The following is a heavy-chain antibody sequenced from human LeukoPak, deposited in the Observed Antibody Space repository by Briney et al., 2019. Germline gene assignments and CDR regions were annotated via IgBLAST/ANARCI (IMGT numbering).Heavy chain of an antibody. D-gene: IGHD5-18*01. V-gene: IGHV4-31*03. J-gene: IGHJ4*02. Sequence: SETLSLTCTVSGGSISSSSYYWGWIRQPPGKGLEWIGYIYYSGSTYYDPSLKSRVTISVDTSKNQFSLKLSSVTAADTAVYYCARGRIQLWLRSVDYFDYWGQGTLVTVSS. CDR3: ARGRIQLWLRSVDYFDY. CDR2: IYYSGST. CDR1: GGSISSSSYY.